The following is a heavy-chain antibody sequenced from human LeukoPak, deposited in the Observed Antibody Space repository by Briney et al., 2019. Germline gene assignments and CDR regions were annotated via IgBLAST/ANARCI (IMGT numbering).Heavy chain of an antibody. V-gene: IGHV3-21*01. J-gene: IGHJ4*02. CDR3: ARESFLYYDSSGYPDY. Sequence: GGSLRLSCAASGFTFSSYAMSWVHQAPGKGLEWVSSISSSSSYIYYADSVKGRFTISRDNAKNSLYLQMNSLRAEDTAVYYCARESFLYYDSSGYPDYWGQGTLVTVSS. CDR2: ISSSSSYI. D-gene: IGHD3-22*01. CDR1: GFTFSSYA.